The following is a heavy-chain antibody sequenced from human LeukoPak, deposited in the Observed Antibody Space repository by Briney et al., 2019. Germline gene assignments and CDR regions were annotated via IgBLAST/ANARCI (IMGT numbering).Heavy chain of an antibody. Sequence: PGGTLRLSCAASGFTFSTYGMSWVRQAPGKGLEWVSTLSTSTTRTYYADSVKGRFTISRDNSKRTLYLQMNSLRAEDTALYYCAKDINWASFESWGQGTLVTVSS. CDR2: LSTSTTRT. D-gene: IGHD7-27*01. V-gene: IGHV3-23*01. J-gene: IGHJ4*02. CDR3: AKDINWASFES. CDR1: GFTFSTYG.